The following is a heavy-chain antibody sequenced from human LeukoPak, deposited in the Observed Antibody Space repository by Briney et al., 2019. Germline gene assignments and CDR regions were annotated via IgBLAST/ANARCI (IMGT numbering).Heavy chain of an antibody. D-gene: IGHD1-26*01. Sequence: ASVKVSCKACGYTFPSYGISWVRQAPGQGLEWMGWISAYNGNTNYAQKLQGRVTMTTDTSTSTAYMELRSLRSDDTAVYYCARCSRWELMYYYYYMDVWGKGTTVTVSS. CDR2: ISAYNGNT. CDR3: ARCSRWELMYYYYYMDV. V-gene: IGHV1-18*01. J-gene: IGHJ6*03. CDR1: GYTFPSYG.